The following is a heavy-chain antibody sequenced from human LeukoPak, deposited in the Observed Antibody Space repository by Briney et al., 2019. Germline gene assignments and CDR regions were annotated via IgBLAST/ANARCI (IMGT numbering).Heavy chain of an antibody. J-gene: IGHJ4*02. CDR2: IYYSGST. V-gene: IGHV4-59*01. D-gene: IGHD6-19*01. Sequence: PSETLSLTCTVSGGSTSSYYWSWIRQPPGKGLEWIGYIYYSGSTNYNPSLKSRVTISVDTSKNQFSLKLSSVTAADTAVYYCARRPPGYSSGWYYFDYWGQGTLVTVSS. CDR1: GGSTSSYY. CDR3: ARRPPGYSSGWYYFDY.